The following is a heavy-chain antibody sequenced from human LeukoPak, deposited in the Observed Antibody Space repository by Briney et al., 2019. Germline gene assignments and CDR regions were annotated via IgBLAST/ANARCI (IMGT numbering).Heavy chain of an antibody. CDR2: INPNSGDT. D-gene: IGHD6-13*01. Sequence: GASVKVSCKASGYTFTGYYMHWVRQAPGQGLEWMGWINPNSGDTNYAQKFQGRVTMTRDTSITTAYMELSRLRSDGTAVYYCARVRGSSWYLEIDYWGQGTLVTVSS. J-gene: IGHJ4*02. CDR1: GYTFTGYY. CDR3: ARVRGSSWYLEIDY. V-gene: IGHV1-2*02.